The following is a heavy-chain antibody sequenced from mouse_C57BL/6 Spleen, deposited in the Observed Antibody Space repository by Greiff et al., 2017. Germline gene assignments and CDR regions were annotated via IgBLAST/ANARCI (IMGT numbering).Heavy chain of an antibody. CDR1: GYAFSSYW. CDR3: ARNYGYDGTTLFAY. D-gene: IGHD2-2*01. CDR2: IYPGDGDP. V-gene: IGHV1-80*01. Sequence: QVQLQQSGAELVKPGASVKISCKASGYAFSSYWMNWVKQRPGKGLEWIGKIYPGDGDPNYNGKFKGKATLTADKSFSTAYMQLIILTSEDSAVYFCARNYGYDGTTLFAYWGQGTLVTGSA. J-gene: IGHJ3*01.